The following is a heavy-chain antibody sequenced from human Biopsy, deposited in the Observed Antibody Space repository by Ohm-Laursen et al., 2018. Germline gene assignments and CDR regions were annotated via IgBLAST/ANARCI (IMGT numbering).Heavy chain of an antibody. J-gene: IGHJ2*01. Sequence: ASVKVSCKASGYTFAGYYLHWLRQAPGQGLEWMGWINPKSGDTDYPQNFQGRVSMTRGTSISTAYMDLSRLRSDDTAVYYCARGRRHCSGTCSRWYFDLWGRGTLVTVSS. CDR2: INPKSGDT. CDR1: GYTFAGYY. V-gene: IGHV1-2*02. CDR3: ARGRRHCSGTCSRWYFDL. D-gene: IGHD2-2*01.